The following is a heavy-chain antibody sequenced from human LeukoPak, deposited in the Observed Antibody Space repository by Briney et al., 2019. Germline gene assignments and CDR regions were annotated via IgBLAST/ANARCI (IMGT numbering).Heavy chain of an antibody. CDR3: ARDGTSKDDY. CDR2: ISGNNDNP. CDR1: GYTFSNFG. D-gene: IGHD1-26*01. V-gene: IGHV1-18*01. J-gene: IGHJ4*02. Sequence: GASVKVSCKASGYTFSNFGISWVRQAPGQGLEWMGWISGNNDNPNYGQKFQGRFTVTTDSSTSTAYMELRDLRSDDTAVYYCARDGTSKDDYWGQGTLVTVSS.